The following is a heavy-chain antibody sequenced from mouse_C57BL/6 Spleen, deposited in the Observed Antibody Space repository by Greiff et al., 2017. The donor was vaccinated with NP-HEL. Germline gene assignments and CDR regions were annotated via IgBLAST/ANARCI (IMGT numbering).Heavy chain of an antibody. CDR3: ARGLTTVVAHWYFDV. V-gene: IGHV1-81*01. J-gene: IGHJ1*03. Sequence: QVQLKQSGAELARPGASVKLSCKASGYTFTSYGISWVKQRTGQGLEWIGEIYPRSGNTYYNEKFKGKATLTADKSSSTAYMELRSLTSEDSAVYFCARGLTTVVAHWYFDVWGTGTTVTVSS. D-gene: IGHD1-1*01. CDR2: IYPRSGNT. CDR1: GYTFTSYG.